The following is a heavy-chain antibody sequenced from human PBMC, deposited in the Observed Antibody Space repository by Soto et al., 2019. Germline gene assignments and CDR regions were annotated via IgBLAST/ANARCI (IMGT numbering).Heavy chain of an antibody. Sequence: EVQLVESGGGLVKPGGSLRLSCAASGFTFSSYSMNWVRQAPGKGLEWVSSISSSSSYIYYADSVKGRFTISRDNAKNSLYLQMNSLRAEDTAVNYCARTSTNWNAFDIWGQGTMVTVSS. CDR3: ARTSTNWNAFDI. D-gene: IGHD1-20*01. V-gene: IGHV3-21*01. CDR1: GFTFSSYS. CDR2: ISSSSSYI. J-gene: IGHJ3*02.